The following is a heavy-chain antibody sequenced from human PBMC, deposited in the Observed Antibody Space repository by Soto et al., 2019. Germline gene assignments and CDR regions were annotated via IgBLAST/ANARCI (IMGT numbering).Heavy chain of an antibody. V-gene: IGHV3-48*02. CDR1: GFTFSSYS. D-gene: IGHD2-8*01. Sequence: PGGSLRLSCAASGFTFSSYSMSWVRQAPGKGLEWVSHISISSGTIYYADSVRGRFTISRDNAKNSLFLQMNSLRDEDTAVYYCSTDKWFSFDYWGQGILVTVSS. CDR2: ISISSGTI. CDR3: STDKWFSFDY. J-gene: IGHJ4*02.